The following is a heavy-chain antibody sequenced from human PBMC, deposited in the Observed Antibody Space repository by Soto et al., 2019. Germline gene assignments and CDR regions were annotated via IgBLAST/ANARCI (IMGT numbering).Heavy chain of an antibody. CDR1: GYTFTRYA. CDR2: MNPNSGNT. J-gene: IGHJ3*02. CDR3: ARNSYASGAFDI. D-gene: IGHD1-1*01. Sequence: QVQLVQSGAEVKKPGASVKVSCKASGYTFTRYAINWVRQATGQGLERMGWMNPNSGNTGYAQKFQGRVTMTRNTSRSTAYMELSSLRSEDTSVYYCARNSYASGAFDIWGQGTMVTVSS. V-gene: IGHV1-8*01.